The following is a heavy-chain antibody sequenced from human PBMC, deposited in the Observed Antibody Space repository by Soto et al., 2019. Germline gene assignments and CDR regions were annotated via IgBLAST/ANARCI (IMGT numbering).Heavy chain of an antibody. Sequence: QVQLVESGGGVVQPGRSLRLSCAASGFTFSSYGMHWVRQATGKGLEWVAVIWYDGSRKYHADSVKGRFTISRDNSKNTLYLQMNSRRAEDTAVYYCSRCEGGNSYDYWGQGTLVTVSS. CDR1: GFTFSSYG. CDR2: IWYDGSRK. V-gene: IGHV3-33*01. CDR3: SRCEGGNSYDY. J-gene: IGHJ4*02.